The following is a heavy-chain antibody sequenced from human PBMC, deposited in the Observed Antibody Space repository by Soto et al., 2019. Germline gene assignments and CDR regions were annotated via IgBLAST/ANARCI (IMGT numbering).Heavy chain of an antibody. CDR1: GFTFATYT. Sequence: EVQLLESGGGLVQLGGSLRLSCAASGFTFATYTMSWVRQTPGKGLEWVSAITGSDGRTYYADSVKGRFTISRDNSKNTLYLQMNSLGAEDTAVYYCAKNSAATIRVGFDYWGQGTLVTVSS. J-gene: IGHJ4*02. CDR2: ITGSDGRT. D-gene: IGHD5-12*01. V-gene: IGHV3-23*01. CDR3: AKNSAATIRVGFDY.